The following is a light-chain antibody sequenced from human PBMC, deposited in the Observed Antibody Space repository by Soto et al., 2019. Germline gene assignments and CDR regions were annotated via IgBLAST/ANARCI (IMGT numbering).Light chain of an antibody. V-gene: IGLV1-44*01. CDR2: SNN. CDR3: AAWDDGLNGYV. J-gene: IGLJ1*01. Sequence: QSALTQPPSASGTAGQRVTISCSGSTSNIGSNTVNWYQQLPGTAPKTLIYSNNQRPSGVPDRLSGSKSGTSGSLAISGLLSEDEADYYCAAWDDGLNGYVFGTGTKVTV. CDR1: TSNIGSNT.